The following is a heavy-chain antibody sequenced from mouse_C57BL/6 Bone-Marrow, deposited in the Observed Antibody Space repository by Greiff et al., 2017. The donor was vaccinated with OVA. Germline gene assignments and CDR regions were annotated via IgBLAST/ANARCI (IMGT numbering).Heavy chain of an antibody. CDR1: GFTFSSYA. CDR3: ARDSNYYGSSLAWFAY. D-gene: IGHD1-1*01. J-gene: IGHJ3*01. V-gene: IGHV5-4*01. CDR2: ISDGGSYT. Sequence: DVHLVESGGGLVKPGGSLKLSCAASGFTFSSYAMSWVRQTPEKRLEWVATISDGGSYTYYPDNVKGRFTISRDNAKNNLYLQMSHLKSEDTAMYYCARDSNYYGSSLAWFAYWGQGTLVTVSA.